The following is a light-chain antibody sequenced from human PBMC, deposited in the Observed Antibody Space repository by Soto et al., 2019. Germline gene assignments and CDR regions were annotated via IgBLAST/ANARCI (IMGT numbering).Light chain of an antibody. V-gene: IGKV1-5*01. CDR3: QQYNSYSQT. CDR1: QSISSW. J-gene: IGKJ1*01. CDR2: DAS. Sequence: DIQMTQSPSTLSAPVGDRVTITCWASQSISSWLAWYQQKPGKAPKLLIYDASSLESGVPSRFSGSGSGTEFTLTISSLQPDDFATYYCQQYNSYSQTFGQGTKVEIK.